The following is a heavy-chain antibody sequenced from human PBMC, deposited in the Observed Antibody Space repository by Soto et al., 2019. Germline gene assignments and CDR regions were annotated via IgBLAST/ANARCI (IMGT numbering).Heavy chain of an antibody. D-gene: IGHD1-1*01. Sequence: EXGPTLMIPPQTLTLTCTFSLFSLITSGMCVSWIRQPPGKALEWLALIDWDDDKYYSTSLKTRLTISKDTSKNQVVLTMTNMDPVDTATYYCARAYKTHVGYYGMDVWGQGTTVTVSS. CDR2: IDWDDDK. CDR3: ARAYKTHVGYYGMDV. J-gene: IGHJ6*02. V-gene: IGHV2-70*01. CDR1: LFSLITSGMC.